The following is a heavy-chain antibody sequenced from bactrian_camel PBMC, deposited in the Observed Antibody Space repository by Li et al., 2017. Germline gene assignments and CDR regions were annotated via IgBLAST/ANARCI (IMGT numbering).Heavy chain of an antibody. CDR2: TERNGVS. CDR3: AASSRPVWSGCGLSAARYST. Sequence: HVQLVESGGGSVQAGGSVRLSCVTSGGTEDGSYVAWIRQAPGMEREGVAVTERNGVSRYSDFVGGRFAISKGNAENTVDLQMNSLNPEDTAMYYCAASSRPVWSGCGLSAARYSTWGQGTQVTVS. CDR1: GGTEDGSY. V-gene: IGHV3S55*01. J-gene: IGHJ4*01. D-gene: IGHD3*01.